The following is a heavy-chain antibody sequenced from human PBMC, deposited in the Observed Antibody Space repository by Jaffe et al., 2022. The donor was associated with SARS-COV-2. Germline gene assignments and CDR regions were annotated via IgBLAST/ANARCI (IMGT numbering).Heavy chain of an antibody. J-gene: IGHJ4*02. Sequence: QVQLQQWGAGLLKPSETLSLTCAVYGGSFSGYYWSWIRQPPGKGLEWIGEINHSGSTNYNPSLKSRVTISVDTSKNQFSLKLSSVTAADTAVYYCASQGHGGNVDYWGQGTLVTVSS. V-gene: IGHV4-34*01. CDR1: GGSFSGYY. CDR3: ASQGHGGNVDY. CDR2: INHSGST. D-gene: IGHD2-15*01.